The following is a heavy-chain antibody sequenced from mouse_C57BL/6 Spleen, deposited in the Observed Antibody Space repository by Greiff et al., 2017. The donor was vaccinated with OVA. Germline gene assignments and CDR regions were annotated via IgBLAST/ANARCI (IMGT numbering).Heavy chain of an antibody. V-gene: IGHV5-16*01. Sequence: EVQRVESEGGLVQPGSSMKLSCTASGFTFSDYYMAWVRQVPEKGLEWVANINYDGSSTYYLDSLKSRFIISRDNAKNILYLQMSSLKSEDTATYYCAREEVHDYGGAMDYWGQGTSVTVSS. CDR3: AREEVHDYGGAMDY. CDR2: INYDGSST. CDR1: GFTFSDYY. J-gene: IGHJ4*01. D-gene: IGHD2-4*01.